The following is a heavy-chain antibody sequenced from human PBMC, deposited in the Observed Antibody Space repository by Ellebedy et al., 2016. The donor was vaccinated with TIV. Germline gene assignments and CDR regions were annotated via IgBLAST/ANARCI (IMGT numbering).Heavy chain of an antibody. J-gene: IGHJ3*02. CDR2: IEYSGTT. CDR1: GGSISTYF. CDR3: AREDYDILTGQKNAFDI. Sequence: SETLSLTCSVSGGSISTYFWSWIRQPPGKGLEWIAYIEYSGTTDYNPSLKSRVTISVDTSKNQFSLKLNSVTAADTAVYYCAREDYDILTGQKNAFDIWGQGTMVTVSS. D-gene: IGHD3-9*01. V-gene: IGHV4-59*12.